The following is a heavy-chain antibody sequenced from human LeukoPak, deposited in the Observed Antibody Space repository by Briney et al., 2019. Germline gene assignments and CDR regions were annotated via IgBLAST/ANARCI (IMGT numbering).Heavy chain of an antibody. CDR2: IYHSGST. D-gene: IGHD6-13*01. Sequence: PSQTLSLTCTVSGGSISSGSYYWSWIRQPAGKGLEWIGEIYHSGSTNYNPSLKSRVTISVDKSKNQFSLKLSSVTAADTAVYYCARVTAGTNYYYGMDVWGQGTTVTVSS. J-gene: IGHJ6*02. V-gene: IGHV4-61*09. CDR3: ARVTAGTNYYYGMDV. CDR1: GGSISSGSYY.